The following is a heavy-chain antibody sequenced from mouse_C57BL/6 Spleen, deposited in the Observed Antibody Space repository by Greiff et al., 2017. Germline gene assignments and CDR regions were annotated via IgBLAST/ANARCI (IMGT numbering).Heavy chain of an antibody. CDR1: GYTFTGYW. Sequence: QVQLQQSGAELMKPGASVKLSCKATGYTFTGYWIEWVKQRPGHGLEWIGGILPGSGSSNYNEKFKGKAAFTADTSSTTAYMQLSRLTTEDSAICDCAAGSSYRYFDIWGTGTTVTVSS. V-gene: IGHV1-9*01. CDR2: ILPGSGSS. D-gene: IGHD1-1*01. J-gene: IGHJ1*03. CDR3: AAGSSYRYFDI.